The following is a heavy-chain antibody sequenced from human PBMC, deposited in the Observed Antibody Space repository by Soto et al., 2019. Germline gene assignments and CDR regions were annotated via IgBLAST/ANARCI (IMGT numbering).Heavy chain of an antibody. CDR2: IYYSGST. Sequence: QVQLQESGPGLVKPSQTLSLTCTVSGGSISSGGYYWSWIRQHPGKGLEWIGYIYYSGSTYYNPSLKSRVNISVDTSKNQFSLKLSSVTAADTAVYYCARDSYGRGGIYYDSSGYYSYYYGMDVWGQGTTVTVSS. J-gene: IGHJ6*02. V-gene: IGHV4-31*03. CDR3: ARDSYGRGGIYYDSSGYYSYYYGMDV. CDR1: GGSISSGGYY. D-gene: IGHD3-22*01.